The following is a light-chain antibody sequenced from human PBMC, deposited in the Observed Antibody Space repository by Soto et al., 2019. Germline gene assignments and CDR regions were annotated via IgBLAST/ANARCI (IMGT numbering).Light chain of an antibody. CDR2: DVS. CDR1: SRDVGGYNY. CDR3: SSYTSSSTLGV. Sequence: QSALTQPASVSPPPPPPLTIPSTGTSRDVGGYNYVSWYQQHPGKAPKVMIYDVSNRPSGVSNRFSGSKSGNTASLTISGLQAEDEADYYCSSYTSSSTLGVFGTGTKLTVL. J-gene: IGLJ1*01. V-gene: IGLV2-14*01.